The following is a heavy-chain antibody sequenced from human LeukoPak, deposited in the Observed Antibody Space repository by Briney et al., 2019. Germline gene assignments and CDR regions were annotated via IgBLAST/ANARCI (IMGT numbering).Heavy chain of an antibody. Sequence: PGGSLRLSCVASGFSFSDHYMEWVRQAPGKGLQWVSYISGSSDRIFYADSVKGRFTISRDNAKNSVYLQMNSLRVEDTAVYYCARAPPDYGGYTNDYWGQGTLVTVSS. CDR3: ARAPPDYGGYTNDY. V-gene: IGHV3-48*01. CDR2: ISGSSDRI. D-gene: IGHD4-23*01. J-gene: IGHJ4*02. CDR1: GFSFSDHY.